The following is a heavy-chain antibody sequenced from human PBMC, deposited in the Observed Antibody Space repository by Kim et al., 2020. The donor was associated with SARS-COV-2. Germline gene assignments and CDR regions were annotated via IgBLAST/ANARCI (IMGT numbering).Heavy chain of an antibody. CDR2: IYYSGST. Sequence: SETLSLTCTVSGGSISSYYWSWIRQPPGKGLEWIGYIYYSGSTNYNPSLKSRVTISVDTSKNQFSLKLSSVTAADTAVYYCARWGQLVHGYFDYWGQGTLVTVSS. CDR1: GGSISSYY. CDR3: ARWGQLVHGYFDY. V-gene: IGHV4-59*13. D-gene: IGHD6-13*01. J-gene: IGHJ4*02.